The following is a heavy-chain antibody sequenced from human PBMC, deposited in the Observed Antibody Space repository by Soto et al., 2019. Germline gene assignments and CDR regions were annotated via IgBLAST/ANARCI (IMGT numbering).Heavy chain of an antibody. CDR2: ISYDGSNK. V-gene: IGHV3-30*18. Sequence: VAVISYDGSNKYYADSVKGRFTISRDNSKNTLYLQMNSLRAEDTAVYYCAKIPLGGTHPDVWGQGTTVTVSS. CDR3: AKIPLGGTHPDV. J-gene: IGHJ6*02. D-gene: IGHD2-15*01.